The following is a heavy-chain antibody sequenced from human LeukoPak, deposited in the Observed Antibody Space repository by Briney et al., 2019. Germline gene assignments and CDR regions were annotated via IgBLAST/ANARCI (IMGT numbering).Heavy chain of an antibody. CDR3: ARVRRITRTLGDYYYYMDV. V-gene: IGHV1-2*02. CDR2: INPNSGGT. CDR1: GYTFTGYY. D-gene: IGHD1-7*01. Sequence: ASVKVSCKASGYTFTGYYLHWVRQAPGQGPEWMGWINPNSGGTNYAQKFQGRVTMTRDTSINTAYMELNRLTSDDTAMYYCARVRRITRTLGDYYYYMDVWGKGTTVTVSS. J-gene: IGHJ6*03.